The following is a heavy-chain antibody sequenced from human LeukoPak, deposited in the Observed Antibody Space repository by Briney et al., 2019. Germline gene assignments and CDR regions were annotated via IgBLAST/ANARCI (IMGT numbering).Heavy chain of an antibody. CDR3: ARDRSALEWLYTFDY. V-gene: IGHV1-69*13. D-gene: IGHD3-3*01. CDR2: IIPIFGTA. Sequence: ASVKVSCKASGYTFTSYDINWVRQAPGQGLEWMGRIIPIFGTANYAQKFQGRVTITADESTSTAYMELSSLRSEDTAVYYCARDRSALEWLYTFDYWGQGTLVTVSS. J-gene: IGHJ4*02. CDR1: GYTFTSYD.